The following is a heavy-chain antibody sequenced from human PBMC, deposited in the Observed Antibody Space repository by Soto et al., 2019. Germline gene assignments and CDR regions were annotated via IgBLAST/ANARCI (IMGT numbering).Heavy chain of an antibody. CDR3: ARVDLDLYGMDV. CDR2: INASNGNT. CDR1: GYTFTAYT. D-gene: IGHD3-9*01. J-gene: IGHJ6*02. V-gene: IGHV1-3*01. Sequence: QVQLVQSGAEVKKPGASVKVSCRASGYTFTAYTIHWARQAPGQRLEWLGWINASNGNTKYSQNFQGRVTITRDTSASTAYMELSSLRSEDTAVYYCARVDLDLYGMDVWGQGSTVTVSS.